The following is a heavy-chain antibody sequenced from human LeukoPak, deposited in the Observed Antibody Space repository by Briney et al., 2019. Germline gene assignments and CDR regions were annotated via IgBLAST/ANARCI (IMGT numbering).Heavy chain of an antibody. CDR2: MNPNSGNT. D-gene: IGHD6-19*01. CDR1: GYTFTGYY. CDR3: ARDLQSSGWY. J-gene: IGHJ4*02. V-gene: IGHV1-8*02. Sequence: ASVKVSCKASGYTFTGYYMHWVRQATGQGLEWMGWMNPNSGNTGYAQKFQGRVTMTRNTSISTAYMELSSLRSEDTAVYYCARDLQSSGWYWGQGTLVTVSS.